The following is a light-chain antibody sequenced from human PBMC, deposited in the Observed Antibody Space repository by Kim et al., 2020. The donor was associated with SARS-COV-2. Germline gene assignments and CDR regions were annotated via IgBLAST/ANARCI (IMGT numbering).Light chain of an antibody. J-gene: IGKJ1*01. V-gene: IGKV3D-20*02. Sequence: EIVLTQSPATLSLSPGERATLSCRASQTISDNFLAWHQQKSGQPPRLIIYDTSIRTSATPDRSSGSGSGTDFTLTISGVETEDFGVYCCQQYMSSRPTFGQGTKVDIK. CDR2: DTS. CDR1: QTISDNF. CDR3: QQYMSSRPT.